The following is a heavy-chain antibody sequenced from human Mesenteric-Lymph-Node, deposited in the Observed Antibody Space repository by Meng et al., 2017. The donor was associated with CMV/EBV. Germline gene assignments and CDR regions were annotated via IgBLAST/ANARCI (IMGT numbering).Heavy chain of an antibody. CDR2: IHHSASS. CDR1: RVAISSGRHY. D-gene: IGHD3-10*01. V-gene: IGHV4-61*06. CDR3: ARGPHYYGSGSYDY. J-gene: IGHJ4*02. Sequence: SRVAISSGRHYWTWIRQPRGRGLEWIGYIHHSASSNYNTSLKRRLTISVDTSKNQFSLELRSVTAADTAVYYCARGPHYYGSGSYDYWGQGTLVTVSS.